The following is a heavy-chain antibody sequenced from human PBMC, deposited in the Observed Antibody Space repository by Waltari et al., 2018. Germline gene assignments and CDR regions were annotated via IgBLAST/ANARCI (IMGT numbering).Heavy chain of an antibody. CDR3: ARVATKTYSSPVPGRPYYYGMDV. J-gene: IGHJ6*02. CDR1: GFPFSRYW. CDR2: INSDGSST. V-gene: IGHV3-74*01. D-gene: IGHD3-22*01. Sequence: EEQLVESGGGLAQPGESLRLSCEASGFPFSRYWIDWVRQATGKGLVWVSRINSDGSSTTYADSVKGRFTISRDNGKNTLYVQMNRLRPEDTAVYYCARVATKTYSSPVPGRPYYYGMDVWGQGTTVTVSS.